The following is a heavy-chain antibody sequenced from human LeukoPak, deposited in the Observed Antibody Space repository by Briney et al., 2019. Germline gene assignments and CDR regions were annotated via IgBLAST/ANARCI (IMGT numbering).Heavy chain of an antibody. CDR3: ASEAGGHFDY. Sequence: GGSLRLSCAASGFTFSDYYMSWLRQAPGKGLEWVSYISSSGSNIYYADSVKGRFTISRDNAKNSLYLQMNILRAEDTAVYYCASEAGGHFDYWGQGNLVTVSA. V-gene: IGHV3-11*01. CDR1: GFTFSDYY. CDR2: ISSSGSNI. D-gene: IGHD3-16*01. J-gene: IGHJ4*02.